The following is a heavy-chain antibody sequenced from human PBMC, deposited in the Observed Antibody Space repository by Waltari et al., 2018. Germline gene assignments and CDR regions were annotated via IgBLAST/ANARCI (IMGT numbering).Heavy chain of an antibody. V-gene: IGHV3-21*01. D-gene: IGHD2-21*01. J-gene: IGHJ4*02. Sequence: EVQLVESGGGLVKPGGSLRLSCAASGFTFSSYSMNWVRQAPGKGLEWVSSISSSSSYIYYADSVKGRFTISRDNAKNSLYLQMNSLRAEDTAVYYCARDRVGMGDFDYWGQGTLVTVSS. CDR3: ARDRVGMGDFDY. CDR2: ISSSSSYI. CDR1: GFTFSSYS.